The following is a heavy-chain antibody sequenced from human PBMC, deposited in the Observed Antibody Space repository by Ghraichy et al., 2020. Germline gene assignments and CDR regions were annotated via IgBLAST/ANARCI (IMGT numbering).Heavy chain of an antibody. J-gene: IGHJ6*02. D-gene: IGHD3-10*01. CDR3: ARDPEGSGSYYRPDYYYYYGMDV. V-gene: IGHV3-43*01. CDR2: ISWDGGST. Sequence: GSLRLSCAASGFTFDDYTMHWVRQAPGKGLEWVSLISWDGGSTYYADSVKGRFTISRDNSKNSLYLQMNSLRAEDTAVYYCARDPEGSGSYYRPDYYYYYGMDVWGQGTTVTVSS. CDR1: GFTFDDYT.